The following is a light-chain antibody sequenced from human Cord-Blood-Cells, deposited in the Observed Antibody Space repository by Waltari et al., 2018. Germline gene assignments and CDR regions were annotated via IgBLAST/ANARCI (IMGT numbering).Light chain of an antibody. Sequence: EIVLTQSPGTVSLSPGESATLSCRASQSVSSSYLAWYQQKPGQAPRLRIYGASSRATGIPDRFSGSGSGTDFTLTISRLEPEDFAGYYCQQYGSSLWTFGQGTKVEIK. CDR2: GAS. CDR1: QSVSSSY. V-gene: IGKV3-20*01. CDR3: QQYGSSLWT. J-gene: IGKJ1*01.